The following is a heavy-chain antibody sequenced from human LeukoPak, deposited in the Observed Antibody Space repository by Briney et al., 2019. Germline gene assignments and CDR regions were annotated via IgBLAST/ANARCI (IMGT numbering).Heavy chain of an antibody. CDR3: ARDRIVVVPAATSNRIDYYYYGMDV. Sequence: SETLSLTCAVSGGSISSGGYSWSWIRQPPGKGLEWIGYIYHSGSTYYNPSLKSRVTISVDRSKNQFSLKLSSVTAADTAVYYCARDRIVVVPAATSNRIDYYYYGMDVWGKETTVTVSS. CDR1: GGSISSGGYS. J-gene: IGHJ6*04. CDR2: IYHSGST. V-gene: IGHV4-30-2*01. D-gene: IGHD2-2*01.